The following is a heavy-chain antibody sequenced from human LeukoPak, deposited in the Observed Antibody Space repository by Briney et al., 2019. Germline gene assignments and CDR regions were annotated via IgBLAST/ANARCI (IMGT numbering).Heavy chain of an antibody. D-gene: IGHD3-9*01. CDR3: ARADILTGYSYWYFDL. CDR2: IYRSGST. V-gene: IGHV4-30-2*01. CDR1: GGSISSGGYS. Sequence: SETLSLTCTVSGGSISSGGYSWSWIRQPPGKGLEWIGYIYRSGSTYYNPSLRSRVTISMDRSKNQFSLNLNSVTAADTAVYYCARADILTGYSYWYFDLWGRGTLVTVSS. J-gene: IGHJ2*01.